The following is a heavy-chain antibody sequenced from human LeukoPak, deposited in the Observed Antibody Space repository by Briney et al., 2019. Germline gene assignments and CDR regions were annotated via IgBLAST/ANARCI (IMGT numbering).Heavy chain of an antibody. D-gene: IGHD3-10*01. Sequence: SQTLSLTCAISGDSVSSNSAAWNWIRQSPSRGLEWLGRTYYRSKWYNDYAVSVKSRITINPDTSKNQFSLQLNSVTPEDTAVYYCARTVCDSGCRGFHGMDVWGQGTTVTVSS. CDR2: TYYRSKWYN. J-gene: IGHJ6*02. CDR3: ARTVCDSGCRGFHGMDV. CDR1: GDSVSSNSAA. V-gene: IGHV6-1*01.